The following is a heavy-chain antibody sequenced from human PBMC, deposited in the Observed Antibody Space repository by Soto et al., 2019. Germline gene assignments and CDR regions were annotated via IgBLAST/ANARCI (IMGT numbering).Heavy chain of an antibody. J-gene: IGHJ4*02. CDR2: INPSGGST. V-gene: IGHV1-46*01. Sequence: GASVKVSCKASGYTFTSYYMHWVRQAPGQGLEWMGIINPSGGSTSYAQKFQGRVTMTRDTSTSTVYMELSSLRSEDTAVYYCARTHTAYYYGSGGSIDYWGQGTLVTVS. CDR1: GYTFTSYY. D-gene: IGHD3-10*01. CDR3: ARTHTAYYYGSGGSIDY.